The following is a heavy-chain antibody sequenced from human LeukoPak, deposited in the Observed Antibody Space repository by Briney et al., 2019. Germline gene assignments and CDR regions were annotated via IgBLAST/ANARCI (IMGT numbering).Heavy chain of an antibody. CDR3: ARQGPRGATTLFDY. Sequence: SETLSLTCTVSGGSISSSSYYWGWIRQPPGKGLEWIGSIYYSGSTYYNPSLKSRVTISVDTSKNQFSLKLSSVTAADTAVYYCARQGPRGATTLFDYWAREPWSPSPQ. CDR1: GGSISSSSYY. J-gene: IGHJ4*02. V-gene: IGHV4-39*01. CDR2: IYYSGST. D-gene: IGHD1-26*01.